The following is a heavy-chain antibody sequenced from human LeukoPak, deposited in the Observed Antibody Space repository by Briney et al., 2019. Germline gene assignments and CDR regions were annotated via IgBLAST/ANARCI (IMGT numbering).Heavy chain of an antibody. V-gene: IGHV4-4*07. CDR3: AREAGDFWSGYYPDH. D-gene: IGHD3-3*01. CDR2: IYTSGST. CDR1: GGSISSYY. Sequence: SETLSLTCTVSGGSISSYYWSWIRQPAGKGLEWIGRIYTSGSTNYNPSLKSRVTMSVDTSKNQFSLKLSSVTAADTAVYYCAREAGDFWSGYYPDHWGQGTLVTVSS. J-gene: IGHJ4*02.